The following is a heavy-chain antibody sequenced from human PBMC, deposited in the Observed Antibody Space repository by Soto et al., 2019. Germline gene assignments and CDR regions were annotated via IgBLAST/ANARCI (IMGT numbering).Heavy chain of an antibody. Sequence: TGGSLRLSCAASGFTVSSNYMSWVRQAPGKGLEWVSVIYSGGSTYYADSVKGRFTISRDNSKNTLYLQMNSLRAEDTAVYYCARDRFVAAAGTSPGYNWFDPWGQGTLVTVSS. J-gene: IGHJ5*02. CDR3: ARDRFVAAAGTSPGYNWFDP. CDR1: GFTVSSNY. V-gene: IGHV3-53*01. D-gene: IGHD6-13*01. CDR2: IYSGGST.